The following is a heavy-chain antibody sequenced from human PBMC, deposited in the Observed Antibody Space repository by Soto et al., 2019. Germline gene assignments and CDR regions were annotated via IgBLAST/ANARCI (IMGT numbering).Heavy chain of an antibody. D-gene: IGHD3-3*01. J-gene: IGHJ4*02. CDR2: ISAYNGNT. CDR1: GYTFTSYG. Sequence: ASVKVSCKASGYTFTSYGISWVRQAPGQGLEWMGWISAYNGNTNYAQKLQGRVTMTTDTSTSTAYMELRSLRSDDTAVYYCARGKGYYDFWSGYYYFDYWGQGTLVTVSS. V-gene: IGHV1-18*01. CDR3: ARGKGYYDFWSGYYYFDY.